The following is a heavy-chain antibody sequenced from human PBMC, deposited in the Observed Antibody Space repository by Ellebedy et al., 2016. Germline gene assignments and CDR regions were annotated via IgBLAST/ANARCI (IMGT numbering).Heavy chain of an antibody. D-gene: IGHD3-10*01. Sequence: GESLKISCAASGFTFSTYAMSWVRQAPGKGLEWVSAISGSGGSTFYADSVKGRSTISRDNSWNTLYLQMNSLRVEDTAVYYCLATVARGVGHWGQGTLVTVSS. J-gene: IGHJ4*02. V-gene: IGHV3-23*01. CDR3: LATVARGVGH. CDR2: ISGSGGST. CDR1: GFTFSTYA.